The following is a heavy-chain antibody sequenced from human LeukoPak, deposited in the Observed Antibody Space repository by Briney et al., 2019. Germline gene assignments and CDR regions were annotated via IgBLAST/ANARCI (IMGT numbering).Heavy chain of an antibody. J-gene: IGHJ4*02. CDR2: ISGSGGST. V-gene: IGHV3-23*01. CDR1: GFTFSSYA. D-gene: IGHD1-7*01. CDR3: TRGGTTLDY. Sequence: PGGSLRLSCAASGFTFSSYAMSWVRQTPGKGLEWVSAISGSGGSTYYADSVKGRFTISRDNAKNTLYLQMNSLRAEDTAVYYCTRGGTTLDYWGQGTLVTVSS.